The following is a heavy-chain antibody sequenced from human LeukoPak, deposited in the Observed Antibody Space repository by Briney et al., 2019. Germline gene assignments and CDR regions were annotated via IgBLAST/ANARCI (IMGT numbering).Heavy chain of an antibody. D-gene: IGHD2-21*02. CDR1: GFTFNTYS. V-gene: IGHV3-21*04. J-gene: IGHJ4*02. CDR2: ISSSSSYI. CDR3: ARRAGADSHPYDY. Sequence: GGSLRLSCEASGFTFNTYSMNWARQAPGKGLEWVASISSSSSYIYYADSVKGRLTISRHSHKNTLYLQMNSRRAEDTAVYYWARRAGADSHPYDYWGEGTLVTVSS.